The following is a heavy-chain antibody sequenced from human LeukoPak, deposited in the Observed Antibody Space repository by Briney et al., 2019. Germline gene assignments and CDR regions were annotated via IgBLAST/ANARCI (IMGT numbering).Heavy chain of an antibody. J-gene: IGHJ4*02. D-gene: IGHD5-18*01. V-gene: IGHV3-11*01. CDR1: GFTFSDYY. Sequence: GGSLRLSCAASGFTFSDYYMSWIRQAPGKGLEWVSYISSSGSTYYADSVKGRFTISRDNSKNTLYLQMNSLRAEDTAVYYCAKRIQSAMATGYWGQGTLVTVSS. CDR3: AKRIQSAMATGY. CDR2: ISSSGST.